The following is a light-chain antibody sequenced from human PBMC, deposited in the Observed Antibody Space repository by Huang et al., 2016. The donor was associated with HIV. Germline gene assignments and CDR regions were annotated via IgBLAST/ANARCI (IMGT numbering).Light chain of an antibody. CDR2: GAS. V-gene: IGKV3-15*01. CDR1: QNVSTN. Sequence: EIVMTQSPVTLSVSPGESATLSCRASQNVSTNLAWYQHKPGRAPRLLIDGASTRATRGPGRFSASGSGTEFTLTVGGLRSDDFAVYYCQHYDNWAPATFGQGTKLEFK. J-gene: IGKJ1*01. CDR3: QHYDNWAPAT.